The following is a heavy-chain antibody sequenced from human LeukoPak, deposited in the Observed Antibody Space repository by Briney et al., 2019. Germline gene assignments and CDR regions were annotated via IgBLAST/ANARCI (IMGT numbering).Heavy chain of an antibody. V-gene: IGHV3-30*18. CDR1: GFTFSTFG. D-gene: IGHD6-13*01. J-gene: IGHJ4*02. CDR3: AKDQSWGEGIAAAFDY. Sequence: PGGSLRLSCAASGFTFSTFGMHWVRQAPGKGLEWVAIISYDGSNKDYADSVKGRVTISRDNSKNTLYLQMNSLRAEDTAVYYCAKDQSWGEGIAAAFDYWGQGTLVTVSS. CDR2: ISYDGSNK.